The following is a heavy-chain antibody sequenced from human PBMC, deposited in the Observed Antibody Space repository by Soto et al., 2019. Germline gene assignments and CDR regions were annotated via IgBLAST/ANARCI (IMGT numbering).Heavy chain of an antibody. CDR2: ISYGGST. V-gene: IGHV4-31*01. CDR1: GGSINSGGYC. Sequence: QVQLQESGPGLVKPSQTLSLTCTVSGGSINSGGYCWSWIRQHPGKGLDWIGCISYGGSTSYNPSLKSLVTIAVDTSKNQFSLMLTSVTAAHTAVYYCSSGILVWGQGALITVSS. D-gene: IGHD2-15*01. J-gene: IGHJ4*02. CDR3: SSGILV.